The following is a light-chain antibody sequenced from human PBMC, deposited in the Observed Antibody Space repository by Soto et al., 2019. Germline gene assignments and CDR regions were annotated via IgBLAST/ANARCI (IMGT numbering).Light chain of an antibody. CDR3: QQYNSWT. CDR1: QSVSSN. V-gene: IGKV3-15*01. Sequence: EIAMTQRPAILSVSPGERATLSCRASQSVSSNLAWYQQKPGQAPRLLIYGASARATGVPARFSGSGSGTDFTLTISSLQSEDFAVYYCQQYNSWTFGQGTKVDIK. J-gene: IGKJ1*01. CDR2: GAS.